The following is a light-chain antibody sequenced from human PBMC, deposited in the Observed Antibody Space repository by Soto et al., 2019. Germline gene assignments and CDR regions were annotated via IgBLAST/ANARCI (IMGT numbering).Light chain of an antibody. V-gene: IGKV1-5*01. CDR1: QGISNW. Sequence: DIQMTQSPSTLSASVGDSVTITCRASQGISNWLAWYQQKPGKAPNLLIYDASSWQSGVPSRFSGSGSGTEFTLTISSLQPEDFATYYCQQYSNTLNTFSQGTKLEIK. CDR2: DAS. J-gene: IGKJ2*01. CDR3: QQYSNTLNT.